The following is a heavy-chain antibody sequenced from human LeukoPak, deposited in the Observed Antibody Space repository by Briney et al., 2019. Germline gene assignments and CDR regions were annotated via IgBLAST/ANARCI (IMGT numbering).Heavy chain of an antibody. D-gene: IGHD2-15*01. CDR2: INNSGITI. CDR3: ARELRDRGLVVVVVAGFDY. Sequence: GGSLRLSCAASGFTFSDYYMSWIRQAPGKGLEWVSYINNSGITIYYADSVKGRFTISRDNAKNSLYLQMNSLRAEDTAVYYCARELRDRGLVVVVVAGFDYWGQGTLVTVSS. J-gene: IGHJ4*02. V-gene: IGHV3-11*04. CDR1: GFTFSDYY.